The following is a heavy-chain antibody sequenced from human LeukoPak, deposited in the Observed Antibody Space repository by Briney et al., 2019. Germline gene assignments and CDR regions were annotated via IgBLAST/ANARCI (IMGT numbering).Heavy chain of an antibody. CDR2: INPNSGGT. CDR1: GYTFTGYY. D-gene: IGHD3-3*01. J-gene: IGHJ4*02. V-gene: IGHV1-2*02. Sequence: GASVKVSCKASGYTFTGYYMHWVRQAPGQGLEWMGWINPNSGGTNYAQKFQGRVTMTRDTSISTAYMELSRLRSDDTAVYYCARDRRFWRGYPSHPFDYWGQGTLVTVSS. CDR3: ARDRRFWRGYPSHPFDY.